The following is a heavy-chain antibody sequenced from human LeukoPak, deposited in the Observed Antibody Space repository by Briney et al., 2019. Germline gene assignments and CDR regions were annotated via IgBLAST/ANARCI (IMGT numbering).Heavy chain of an antibody. CDR3: AREYYYDSSGYYHY. Sequence: EASVKVSCKASGGTFSSYAISWVRQAPGQGLEWMGGIIPIFGTANYAQKFQGRVTITADESTGTAYMELSSLRSEDTAVYYCAREYYYDSSGYYHYWGQGTLVTVSS. D-gene: IGHD3-22*01. V-gene: IGHV1-69*13. CDR2: IIPIFGTA. J-gene: IGHJ4*02. CDR1: GGTFSSYA.